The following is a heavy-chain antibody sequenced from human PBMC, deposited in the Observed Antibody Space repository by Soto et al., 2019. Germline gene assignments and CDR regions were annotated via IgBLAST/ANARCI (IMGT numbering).Heavy chain of an antibody. CDR1: GGTFSSYA. CDR3: ARGRRDFWSGYYRLGGMDV. CDR2: IIPIFGTA. Sequence: SVKVSCKAPGGTFSSYAISWVRQAPGQGLEWMGGIIPIFGTANYAQKFQGRVTITADESTSTAYMELSSLRSEDTAVYYCARGRRDFWSGYYRLGGMDVWGQGTTVTVSS. V-gene: IGHV1-69*13. J-gene: IGHJ6*02. D-gene: IGHD3-3*01.